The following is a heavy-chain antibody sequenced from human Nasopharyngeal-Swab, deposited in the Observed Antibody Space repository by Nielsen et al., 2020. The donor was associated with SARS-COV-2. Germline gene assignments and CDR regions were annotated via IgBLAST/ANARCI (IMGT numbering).Heavy chain of an antibody. J-gene: IGHJ3*02. CDR3: ARVDVHDAFDI. Sequence: GESLKISCAASGFTFSSYWMHWVRQAPGEGLVWVSRMNSDGSRTNYADSVKGRFTTSRDNAKNTLYLQMNSLRAEDTAVYYCARVDVHDAFDIWGQGTMVTVSS. D-gene: IGHD3-16*01. CDR2: MNSDGSRT. V-gene: IGHV3-74*01. CDR1: GFTFSSYW.